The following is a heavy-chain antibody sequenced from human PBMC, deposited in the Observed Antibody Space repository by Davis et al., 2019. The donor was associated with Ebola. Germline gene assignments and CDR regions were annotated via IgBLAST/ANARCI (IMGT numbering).Heavy chain of an antibody. CDR2: ISGSGGST. J-gene: IGHJ3*01. CDR3: ARSGYSSWIS. D-gene: IGHD6-13*01. Sequence: GESLKISCAASGFTFSSYAMSWVRQAPGKGLEWVSAISGSGGSTYYADSVKGRFTISRDNAKNSLYLQMNSLRDEDTAVYYCARSGYSSWISWGQGTMVTVSS. V-gene: IGHV3-23*01. CDR1: GFTFSSYA.